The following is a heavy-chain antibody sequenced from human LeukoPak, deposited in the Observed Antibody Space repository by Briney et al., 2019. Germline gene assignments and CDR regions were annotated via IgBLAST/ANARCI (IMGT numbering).Heavy chain of an antibody. CDR1: GGSISSSSYY. CDR3: ARARYSGSYGGGYYFDY. J-gene: IGHJ4*02. Sequence: SETLSLTCTVSGGSISSSSYYWGWIRQPPGKGLEWIESIYYSGSTYYNPSLKSRVTISVDTSKNQFSLKLSSVTAADTAVYYCARARYSGSYGGGYYFDYWGQGTLVTVSS. V-gene: IGHV4-39*01. D-gene: IGHD1-26*01. CDR2: IYYSGST.